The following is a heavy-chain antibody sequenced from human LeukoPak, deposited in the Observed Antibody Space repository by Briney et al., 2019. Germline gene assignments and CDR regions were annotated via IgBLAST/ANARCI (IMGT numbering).Heavy chain of an antibody. CDR2: ISSNSKYT. D-gene: IGHD2-8*01. CDR3: ARDNGNKHYIAY. V-gene: IGHV3-11*05. CDR1: GFMFSDYF. Sequence: PGGSLRLSCAASGFMFSDYFMRWIRPAPGKEREWISYISSNSKYTKYADSVKGRFTTPRDNAKKSLYLQMNRLRAEDTAVYYCARDNGNKHYIAYWGQGTLVTVSS. J-gene: IGHJ4*02.